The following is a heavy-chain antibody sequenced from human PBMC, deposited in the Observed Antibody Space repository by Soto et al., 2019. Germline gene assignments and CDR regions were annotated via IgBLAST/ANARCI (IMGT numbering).Heavy chain of an antibody. D-gene: IGHD6-13*01. V-gene: IGHV1-46*01. J-gene: IGHJ6*02. CDR2: INPSGGST. Sequence: SSVKVSCKASGYTFTSYYMQWVRQAPGQGLEWMGIINPSGGSTSYAQKFQGRVTMTRDTSTSTVYMELSSLRSEDTSGYYCARSRRPIAAAGTGGNYYYYGMDVWGQGTTVTVSS. CDR1: GYTFTSYY. CDR3: ARSRRPIAAAGTGGNYYYYGMDV.